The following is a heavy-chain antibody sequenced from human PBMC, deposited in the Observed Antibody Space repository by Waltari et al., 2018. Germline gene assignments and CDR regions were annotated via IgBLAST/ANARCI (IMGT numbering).Heavy chain of an antibody. J-gene: IGHJ4*02. V-gene: IGHV3-7*01. D-gene: IGHD3-3*01. CDR1: EFTFAYYW. CDR3: ATQSWSNFEY. Sequence: EVQLVESGGGLVKPGGSRRLPCAASEFTFAYYWVTWVRQAPGKGLEWVANIKEDGSEKYYVDSVKGRFTISRDNAKNSLYLQMSSLRVEDTAVYYCATQSWSNFEYWGQGTLVTVSS. CDR2: IKEDGSEK.